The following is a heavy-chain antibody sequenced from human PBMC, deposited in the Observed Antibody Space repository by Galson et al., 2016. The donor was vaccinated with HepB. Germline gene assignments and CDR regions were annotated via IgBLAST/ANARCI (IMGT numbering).Heavy chain of an antibody. Sequence: SVKVSCKASGYSFTGYYMHWVRQAPGQGLEWMGWINPNSGGTNYAQKFQGWVTMTRDTSISTAYMELSRLRSGDSAVYYCARGSCSGGSCYAPAGYYYYYGLGVWGQGTTVTVSS. CDR2: INPNSGGT. V-gene: IGHV1-2*04. D-gene: IGHD2-15*01. CDR1: GYSFTGYY. CDR3: ARGSCSGGSCYAPAGYYYYYGLGV. J-gene: IGHJ6*02.